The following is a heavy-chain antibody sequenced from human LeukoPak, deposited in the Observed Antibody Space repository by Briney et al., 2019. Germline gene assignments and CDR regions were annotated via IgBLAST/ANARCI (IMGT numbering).Heavy chain of an antibody. J-gene: IGHJ4*02. Sequence: SETLSLTCAVYGGSFSGYYWSWIRQPPGKGLEWIGEINHSGSTNYNPSLKSRVTISVDTSKSQFSLKLSSVTAADTAVYYCARNGAAAGTSPDYWGQGTLVTVSS. D-gene: IGHD6-13*01. CDR3: ARNGAAAGTSPDY. CDR2: INHSGST. V-gene: IGHV4-34*01. CDR1: GGSFSGYY.